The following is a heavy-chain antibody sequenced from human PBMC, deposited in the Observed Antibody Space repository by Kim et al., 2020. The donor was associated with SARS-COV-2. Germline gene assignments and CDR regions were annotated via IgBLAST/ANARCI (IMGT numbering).Heavy chain of an antibody. J-gene: IGHJ4*02. Sequence: GGSLRLSCAASGFTFSNAWMSWVRQAPGKGLEWVGRIKSKTDGGTTDYAAPVKGRFTISRDDSKNTLYLQMNSLKTEDTAVYYCTTGRGYRYGYLYYFDYWGQGTLVTVSS. D-gene: IGHD5-18*01. CDR1: GFTFSNAW. CDR2: IKSKTDGGTT. V-gene: IGHV3-15*01. CDR3: TTGRGYRYGYLYYFDY.